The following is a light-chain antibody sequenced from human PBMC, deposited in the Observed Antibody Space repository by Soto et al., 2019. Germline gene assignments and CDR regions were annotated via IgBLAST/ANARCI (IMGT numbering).Light chain of an antibody. V-gene: IGLV2-14*01. J-gene: IGLJ1*01. CDR1: SSDVGAYDY. Sequence: QSVLTQPASVSGSPGQSITISCTGTSSDVGAYDYVSWFQQHPGKAPKLMIYDVGNRPSGVSNRFSGSKSGNTASLTISGLQAEDEADYYCSSFTMSNTYVFGTGTKLTVL. CDR2: DVG. CDR3: SSFTMSNTYV.